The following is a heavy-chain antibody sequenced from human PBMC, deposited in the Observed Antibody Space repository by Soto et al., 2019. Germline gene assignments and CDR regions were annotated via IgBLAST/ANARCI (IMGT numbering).Heavy chain of an antibody. D-gene: IGHD3-10*01. CDR2: IYYSGST. CDR3: ARENNVLPGGYFDY. Sequence: SETLSLTCTVSGGSISSSDNFWGWIRQPPGKGLELIGSIYYSGSTYNNPSLNSRATLSVDTSKNQFSLKLSSVTAADTAVYYCARENNVLPGGYFDYWGQGTLVTVSS. CDR1: GGSISSSDNF. V-gene: IGHV4-39*07. J-gene: IGHJ4*02.